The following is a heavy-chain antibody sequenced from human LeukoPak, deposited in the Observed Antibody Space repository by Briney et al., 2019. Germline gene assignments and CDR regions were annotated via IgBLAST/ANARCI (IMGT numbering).Heavy chain of an antibody. CDR1: GFTLGHYW. J-gene: IGHJ5*02. D-gene: IGHD2-15*01. V-gene: IGHV3-74*01. CDR2: ISGDATSI. Sequence: GGSLRLSCVASGFTLGHYWMHWVRQSPERGLVWVARISGDATSISHADSVKGRFTISRDNAGNTLYLQMNNLRSEDTALYYCGRVNCPSGSCIDLWGQGTQVIVSS. CDR3: GRVNCPSGSCIDL.